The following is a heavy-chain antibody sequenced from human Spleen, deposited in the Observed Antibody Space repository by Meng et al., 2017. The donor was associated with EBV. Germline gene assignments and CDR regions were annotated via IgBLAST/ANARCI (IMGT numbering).Heavy chain of an antibody. J-gene: IGHJ4*02. CDR2: INHSGST. Sequence: QVQLQQWGAGLLKPSVTLSLTGAVYGWSFSAYYWSWIRQPPGKGLEWIGEINHSGSTNYNPSLKSRVTISVDTSKNQFSLKLSSVTAADTAVYYCARRPDYYDSSGYPYPIDYWGQGTLVTVSS. CDR3: ARRPDYYDSSGYPYPIDY. D-gene: IGHD3-22*01. V-gene: IGHV4-34*01. CDR1: GWSFSAYY.